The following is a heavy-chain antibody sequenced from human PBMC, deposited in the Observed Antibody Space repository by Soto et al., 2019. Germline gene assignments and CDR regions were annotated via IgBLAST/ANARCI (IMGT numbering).Heavy chain of an antibody. CDR2: ISGYNDET. J-gene: IGHJ4*02. CDR3: ATNRPARGYVDS. CDR1: GYTFTSYG. D-gene: IGHD6-13*01. Sequence: QVQLVQSGGEVKKPGASVKVSCKASGYTFTSYGISWVRQAPGQGREWMGGISGYNDETNYAQSLQGRVTMTTDTSTSAADMELRSLRKVDTTVYYGATNRPARGYVDSWGQGTLFTVSP. V-gene: IGHV1-18*04.